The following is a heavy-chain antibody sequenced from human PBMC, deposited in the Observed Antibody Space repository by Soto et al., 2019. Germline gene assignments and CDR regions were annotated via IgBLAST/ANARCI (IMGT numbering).Heavy chain of an antibody. V-gene: IGHV4-39*01. CDR3: ENDLRGKVLVLDY. CDR1: CGTISSISCR. CDR2: IFYSGST. Sequence: ALVTLCLPRSVSCGTISSISCRRGRKRQPPGKGLEGIGSIFYSGSTYYHPSLKSRLTISVDTSNNQFPLKLSPVTTADPALYYVENDLRGKVLVLDYWGKGTKVTGSP. D-gene: IGHD3-10*01. J-gene: IGHJ4*02.